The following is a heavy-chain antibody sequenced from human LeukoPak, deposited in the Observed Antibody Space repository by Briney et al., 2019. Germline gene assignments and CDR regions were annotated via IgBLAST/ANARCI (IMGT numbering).Heavy chain of an antibody. CDR2: IYYSGTT. Sequence: SETLSLTCTVSGGSISSYYWSWIRQPPGKGLEWIGYIYYSGTTNYNPSLKSRVTISVDTSKNQSSLKLSSVTAADTAVYYCAGRRGYWYGWGYYYYYYGMDVWGQGTTVTVSS. CDR1: GGSISSYY. V-gene: IGHV4-59*12. D-gene: IGHD3-10*01. J-gene: IGHJ6*02. CDR3: AGRRGYWYGWGYYYYYYGMDV.